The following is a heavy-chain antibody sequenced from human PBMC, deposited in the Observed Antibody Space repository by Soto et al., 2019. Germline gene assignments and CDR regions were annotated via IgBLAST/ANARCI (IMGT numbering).Heavy chain of an antibody. CDR1: GGSISSGGYY. V-gene: IGHV4-31*03. Sequence: SETLSLTCTVSGGSISSGGYYWSWIRQHPGKGLEWIGYIYYSGSTYYNPSLKSRVTISVDTSKNQFSLKLSSVTAADTAVYYCARDREHSSSGYYYGMDVWGQGTTVTVSS. D-gene: IGHD6-6*01. J-gene: IGHJ6*02. CDR2: IYYSGST. CDR3: ARDREHSSSGYYYGMDV.